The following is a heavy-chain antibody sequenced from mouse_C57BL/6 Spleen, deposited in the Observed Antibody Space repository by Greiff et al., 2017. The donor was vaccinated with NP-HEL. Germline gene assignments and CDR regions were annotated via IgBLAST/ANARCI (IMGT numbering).Heavy chain of an antibody. V-gene: IGHV1-26*01. Sequence: EVQLQQSGPELVKPGASVKISCKASGYTFTDYYMNWVKQSHGKSLEWIGDINPNNGGTSYNQKFKGKATLTVDKSSSTAYMELRSLTSEDSAVYYCARGDLVYWGQGTLVTVSA. D-gene: IGHD2-13*01. CDR1: GYTFTDYY. CDR3: ARGDLVY. J-gene: IGHJ3*01. CDR2: INPNNGGT.